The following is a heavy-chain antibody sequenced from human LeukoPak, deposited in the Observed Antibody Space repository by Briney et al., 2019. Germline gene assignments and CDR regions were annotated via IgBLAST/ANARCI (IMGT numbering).Heavy chain of an antibody. D-gene: IGHD3-22*01. CDR3: AKYLSGSFDY. CDR1: GFTFSTYN. CDR2: ISYDGRNK. V-gene: IGHV3-30*18. Sequence: GGSLRLSCAASGFTFSTYNMHWVRQAPGKRLEWVAVISYDGRNKYYADSVKGRFTISRDNSKNTVYLQMNSLRAEDTAVSYCAKYLSGSFDYWGQGTLVTVSS. J-gene: IGHJ4*02.